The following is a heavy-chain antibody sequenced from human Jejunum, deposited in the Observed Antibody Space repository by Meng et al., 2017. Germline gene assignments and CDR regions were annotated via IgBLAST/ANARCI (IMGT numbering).Heavy chain of an antibody. Sequence: GESLKISCAASGFTFSNHDRHWVRQAPGKGLEWVAVMWADGYTTHYTDSVRGRFTTSRDSSKNTVYLQANSLRAEDTAVYYCARDLGITVTGPYNDVFDIWGQGTMVTVSS. CDR3: ARDLGITVTGPYNDVFDI. V-gene: IGHV3-33*01. CDR2: MWADGYTT. D-gene: IGHD6-19*01. J-gene: IGHJ3*02. CDR1: GFTFSNHD.